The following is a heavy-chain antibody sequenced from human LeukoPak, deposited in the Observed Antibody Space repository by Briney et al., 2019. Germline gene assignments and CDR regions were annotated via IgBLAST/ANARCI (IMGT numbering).Heavy chain of an antibody. D-gene: IGHD6-13*01. CDR3: ARESSSSLGYFDY. J-gene: IGHJ4*02. CDR2: IYYSGST. Sequence: SETLSLTCTVSGGSISSSSYYWGWIRQPPGKGLEWIGSIYYSGSTYYNPSLKSRVTISVDTSKNQFSLKLSSVTAADTAVYYCARESSSSLGYFDYWGQGTLVTVSS. CDR1: GGSISSSSYY. V-gene: IGHV4-39*07.